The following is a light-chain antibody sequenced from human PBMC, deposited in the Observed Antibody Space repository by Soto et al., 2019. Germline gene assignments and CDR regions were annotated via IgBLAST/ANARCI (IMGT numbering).Light chain of an antibody. J-gene: IGKJ1*01. Sequence: EIVMTQSPATLSVSPGERATLSCRASQSVNSNLAWYQQKPGQAPRLLIYRASIRATGLPDRLSGSGSGTDFTLTISGLQSEDFAVYYCQQYNNWPRTFGQGTKVDIK. V-gene: IGKV3-15*01. CDR3: QQYNNWPRT. CDR1: QSVNSN. CDR2: RAS.